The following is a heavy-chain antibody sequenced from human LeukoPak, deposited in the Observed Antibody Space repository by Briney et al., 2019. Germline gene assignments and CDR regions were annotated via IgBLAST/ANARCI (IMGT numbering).Heavy chain of an antibody. CDR3: ARGSSSWYGFDY. CDR2: IYTSGST. V-gene: IGHV4-4*07. Sequence: SETLSLTCSVSGGSISSYYWSWIRQPAGKGLEWIGRIYTSGSTNYNPSLKRRVTISVDKSKNQFSLKLSSVTAAATAVYYCARGSSSWYGFDYWGQGTPVTVSS. CDR1: GGSISSYY. D-gene: IGHD6-13*01. J-gene: IGHJ4*02.